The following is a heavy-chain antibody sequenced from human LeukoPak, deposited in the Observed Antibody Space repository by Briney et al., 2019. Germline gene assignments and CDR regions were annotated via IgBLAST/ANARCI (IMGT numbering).Heavy chain of an antibody. D-gene: IGHD3-22*01. V-gene: IGHV4-61*02. CDR3: ARDKVRGIHYDRNWFDP. CDR1: GGSISSGDYY. J-gene: IGHJ5*02. CDR2: LYTSGST. Sequence: SETLSLTCTVSGGSISSGDYYWSWIRQPAGKGLEWIGRLYTSGSTNYNPSLKSRVTMSVDTSKNQFSLKLTSVTAADTAVYYCARDKVRGIHYDRNWFDPWGQGTLVTVSS.